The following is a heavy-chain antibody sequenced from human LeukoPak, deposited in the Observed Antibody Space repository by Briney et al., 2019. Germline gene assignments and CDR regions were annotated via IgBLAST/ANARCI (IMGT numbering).Heavy chain of an antibody. CDR3: ARTLEGFDP. V-gene: IGHV4-59*01. CDR1: GGSISSYY. Sequence: PSETLSLTCTVSGGSISSYYWSWIRQPPGKGLEWIGYIYYSGSINYNPSLKSRVTISVDTSKNQFSLKLSSVTAADTAVYYCARTLEGFDPWGQGTLVTVSS. J-gene: IGHJ5*02. CDR2: IYYSGSI.